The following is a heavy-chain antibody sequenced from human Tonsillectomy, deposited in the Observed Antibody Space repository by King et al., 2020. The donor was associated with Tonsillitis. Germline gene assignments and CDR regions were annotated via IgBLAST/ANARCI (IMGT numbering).Heavy chain of an antibody. Sequence: QLVQSGAEVKKPGSSVKVSCKVSGGTFTTYAINWVRQAPGQGLEWMGDIIPIFGRANYAQKFQGRVTITADESTSTAYMELNRLRSEDTAVYYCARDLDGMDGWGQGTTVTVSS. CDR3: ARDLDGMDG. V-gene: IGHV1-69*01. CDR1: GGTFTTYA. J-gene: IGHJ6*02. CDR2: IIPIFGRA.